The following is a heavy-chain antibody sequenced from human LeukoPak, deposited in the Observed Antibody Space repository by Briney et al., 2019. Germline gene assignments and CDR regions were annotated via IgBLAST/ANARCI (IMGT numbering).Heavy chain of an antibody. J-gene: IGHJ4*02. CDR2: ITSEAYGETK. CDR3: GRALFKGVGGWYFDY. V-gene: IGHV3-49*03. CDR1: GFTFGDFA. D-gene: IGHD1-26*01. Sequence: PGGSLRLSCAGSGFTFGDFAVNWIRQAPGRGLEWVSFITSEAYGETKEYDASVRGRFTVSRDDPRSVAHLQMNSLKSEDTAVYYCGRALFKGVGGWYFDYWAQGTVVTVSS.